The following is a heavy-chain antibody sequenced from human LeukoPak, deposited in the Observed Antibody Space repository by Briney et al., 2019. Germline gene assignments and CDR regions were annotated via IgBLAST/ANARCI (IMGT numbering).Heavy chain of an antibody. Sequence: PGGSLRLSCAASGFTFSDYYMSWIRQAPGKGLEWVSYISSSGSYTNYADSVKGRFTISRDNAKNSLYLQMNSLRAEDTAAYFCARGSGYYDRVLDYWGQGTLVTVSS. CDR2: ISSSGSYT. J-gene: IGHJ4*02. CDR3: ARGSGYYDRVLDY. CDR1: GFTFSDYY. D-gene: IGHD3-22*01. V-gene: IGHV3-11*03.